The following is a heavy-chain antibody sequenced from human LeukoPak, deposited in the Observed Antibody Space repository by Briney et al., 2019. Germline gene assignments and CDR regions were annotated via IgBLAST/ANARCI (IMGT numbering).Heavy chain of an antibody. V-gene: IGHV1-2*02. Sequence: ASVKVSCKASGYRFTDYWIQWVRPAPGQGLEWMGWINTNTGGTVYAQKFQGRVTMTRDTSLTTSYMDLSRLTSDDTAVYYCARGGSFHEFDIWGQGTMVIVSS. CDR1: GYRFTDYW. CDR3: ARGGSFHEFDI. J-gene: IGHJ3*02. CDR2: INTNTGGT. D-gene: IGHD3-10*01.